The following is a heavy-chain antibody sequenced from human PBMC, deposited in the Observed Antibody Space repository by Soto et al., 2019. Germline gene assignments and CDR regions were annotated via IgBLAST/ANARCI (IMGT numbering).Heavy chain of an antibody. CDR3: AAQPGGGGY. V-gene: IGHV3-53*01. CDR2: IYSGGYT. J-gene: IGHJ4*02. Sequence: EVQLVESGGGLIQPGGSLRLSCAVSGFTVSNNYMSWVRQAPGKGLEGVSVIYSGGYTAYGDSVKGRFTISRDNSKNTLYLKMKSRSAADTGLFYWAAQPGGGGYWGQGTLVTVSS. CDR1: GFTVSNNY. D-gene: IGHD3-10*01.